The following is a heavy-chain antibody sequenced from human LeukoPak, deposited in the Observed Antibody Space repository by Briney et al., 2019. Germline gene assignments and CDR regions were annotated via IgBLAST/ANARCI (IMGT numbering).Heavy chain of an antibody. Sequence: SVKVSCKASGGTFSSYAISWVRQAPGQGLEWMGGIIPIFGTANYAQKFQGRVTITADESTSTAYMELSSLRSEDTAVHYCARGYYDFWSGYYIDYYGMDVWGQGTTVTVSS. D-gene: IGHD3-3*01. CDR1: GGTFSSYA. J-gene: IGHJ6*02. V-gene: IGHV1-69*13. CDR3: ARGYYDFWSGYYIDYYGMDV. CDR2: IIPIFGTA.